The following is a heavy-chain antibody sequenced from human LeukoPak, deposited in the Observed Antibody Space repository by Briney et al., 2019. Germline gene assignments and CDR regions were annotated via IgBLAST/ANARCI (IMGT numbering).Heavy chain of an antibody. J-gene: IGHJ4*02. D-gene: IGHD5-12*01. Sequence: PGGSLRLSCAASGFTFSGYAMSWVRQAPGKGLEWVSAISGSGGSTYYADSVKGRFTISRDNSKNTLYLQMNSLRAEDTAVYYCAKDRSGYSGYGYFDYWGQGTLVTVSS. CDR3: AKDRSGYSGYGYFDY. CDR1: GFTFSGYA. CDR2: ISGSGGST. V-gene: IGHV3-23*01.